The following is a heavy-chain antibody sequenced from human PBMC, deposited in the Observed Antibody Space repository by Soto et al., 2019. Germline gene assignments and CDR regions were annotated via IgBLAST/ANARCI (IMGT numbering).Heavy chain of an antibody. J-gene: IGHJ6*03. CDR2: ISYDGSNK. V-gene: IGHV3-30*18. D-gene: IGHD2-2*01. CDR3: AKGGCSSTSCLLGRYMDV. Sequence: GGSLRLSCAASGFTFSSYGMHWVRQAPGKGLEWVAVISYDGSNKYYADSVKGRFTISRDNSKNTLYLQMNSLRAEDTAVYYCAKGGCSSTSCLLGRYMDVWGKGTTVTVSS. CDR1: GFTFSSYG.